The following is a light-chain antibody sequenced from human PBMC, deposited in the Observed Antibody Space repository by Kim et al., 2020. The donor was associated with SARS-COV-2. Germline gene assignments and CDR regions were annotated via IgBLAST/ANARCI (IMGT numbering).Light chain of an antibody. J-gene: IGKJ1*01. V-gene: IGKV3-15*01. CDR3: QQYNDWPRS. CDR2: DAS. Sequence: ETMMKQSPATLSVSPGERATLSCRASQSINTNLAWFQQKHGQAPSLLIEDASTRATGIPARFSGSGSGAGFTLTINGLQPEDSAVYYCQQYNDWPRSFGQVTKGDIK. CDR1: QSINTN.